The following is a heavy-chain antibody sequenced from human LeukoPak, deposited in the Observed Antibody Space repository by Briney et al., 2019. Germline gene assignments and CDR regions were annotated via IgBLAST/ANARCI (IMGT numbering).Heavy chain of an antibody. Sequence: GASVKVSCKASGYTFTSYAMHWVRQAPGQRLEWMGWINAGNGNTKYSQKFQGRVTMTRDTSISTAYMELSRLRSDDTAVYYCARNPDIVVVPAASSLDYWGQGTLVTVSS. V-gene: IGHV1-3*01. CDR3: ARNPDIVVVPAASSLDY. J-gene: IGHJ4*02. CDR1: GYTFTSYA. CDR2: INAGNGNT. D-gene: IGHD2-2*01.